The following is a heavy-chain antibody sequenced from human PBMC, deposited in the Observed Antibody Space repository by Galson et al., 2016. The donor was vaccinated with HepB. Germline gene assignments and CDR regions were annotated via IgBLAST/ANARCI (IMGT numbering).Heavy chain of an antibody. CDR3: ARSTGQLAARPDYYYHGMDV. Sequence: SLRLSCAASGFAFSSHWMHWVRRAPGKGLVWVSRINTDGKSTSYADSVKGRVTISRDNAKNTLYLQMISLRAEDTAVYYCARSTGQLAARPDYYYHGMDVWGQGTTVTVSS. V-gene: IGHV3-74*01. D-gene: IGHD6-6*01. CDR1: GFAFSSHW. J-gene: IGHJ6*02. CDR2: INTDGKST.